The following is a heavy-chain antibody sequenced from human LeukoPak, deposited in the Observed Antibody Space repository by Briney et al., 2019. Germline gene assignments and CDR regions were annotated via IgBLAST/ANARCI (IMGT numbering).Heavy chain of an antibody. CDR3: AKDDSYYDILTGYSRVNGMDV. V-gene: IGHV3-9*01. J-gene: IGHJ6*02. CDR2: ISWNSGSI. CDR1: GFTFDDYA. Sequence: TGGSLRLSCAASGFTFDDYAMHWVRQAPGKGLEWVSGISWNSGSIGYADSVKGRFTISRDNAKNSLYLQMNSLRAEDTAVYYCAKDDSYYDILTGYSRVNGMDVWGQGTTVTVSS. D-gene: IGHD3-9*01.